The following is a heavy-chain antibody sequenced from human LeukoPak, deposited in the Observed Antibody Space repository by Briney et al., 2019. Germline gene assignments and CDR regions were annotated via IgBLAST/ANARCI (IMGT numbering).Heavy chain of an antibody. CDR2: IIPIFGTA. J-gene: IGHJ4*02. CDR1: GGTFSSYA. V-gene: IGHV1-69*13. Sequence: GASVKVSCKASGGTFSSYAISWVRQAPGQGLEWMGGIIPIFGTANYAQKFQGRVTITADESTSTAYMELSSLRSEDTAVYYCARVGSGYYYQTFDYWGQGTLVTVSS. D-gene: IGHD3-22*01. CDR3: ARVGSGYYYQTFDY.